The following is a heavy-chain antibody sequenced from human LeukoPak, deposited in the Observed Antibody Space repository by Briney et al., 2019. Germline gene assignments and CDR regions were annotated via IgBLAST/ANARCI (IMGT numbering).Heavy chain of an antibody. CDR2: ISGCGGGT. J-gene: IGHJ4*02. Sequence: GGSLRLSCAASGFTFSSYAMSWVRQAPGKGLEWVSAISGCGGGTYYADSVKGRFTISRDNSKNTLYLQMNSLRADDTAVYYCAKQLGYCSDGSCYFPYWGQGTLVTVSS. D-gene: IGHD2-15*01. V-gene: IGHV3-23*01. CDR3: AKQLGYCSDGSCYFPY. CDR1: GFTFSSYA.